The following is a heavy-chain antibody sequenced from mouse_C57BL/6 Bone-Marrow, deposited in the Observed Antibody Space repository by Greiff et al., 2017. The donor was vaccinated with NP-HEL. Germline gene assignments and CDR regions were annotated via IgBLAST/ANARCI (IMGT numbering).Heavy chain of an antibody. D-gene: IGHD4-1*01. J-gene: IGHJ3*01. CDR1: GFTFNTYA. Sequence: EVLLVESGGGLVQPKGSLKISCAASGFTFNTYAMHWVRQAPGKGLEWVARISRKSSNNATYYAVSVKARFTLSRDNAHSMLYLQMSNLKTEDTAMYYCVRERGWDACFAYWGQGTLVTVSA. CDR3: VRERGWDACFAY. CDR2: ISRKSSNNAT. V-gene: IGHV10-3*01.